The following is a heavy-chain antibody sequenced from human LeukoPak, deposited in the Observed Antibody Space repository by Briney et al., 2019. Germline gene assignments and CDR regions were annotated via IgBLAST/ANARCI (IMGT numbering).Heavy chain of an antibody. J-gene: IGHJ2*01. Sequence: PGGSLRLSRAASGFIFENYYMHWVRQAPGKGLEWVAHIRQDGNNKIYADSLKGRFTISRDNSEKTVFLQMNSLRPEDTAVYYCARDAAMTYRGYFDIWGRGTLVTVSS. CDR3: ARDAAMTYRGYFDI. CDR2: IRQDGNNK. D-gene: IGHD6-25*01. CDR1: GFIFENYY. V-gene: IGHV3-30*02.